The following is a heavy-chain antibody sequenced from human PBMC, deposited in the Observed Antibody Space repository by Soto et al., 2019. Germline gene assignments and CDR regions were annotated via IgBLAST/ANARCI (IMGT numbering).Heavy chain of an antibody. D-gene: IGHD2-2*01. V-gene: IGHV1-18*04. CDR3: ARAAPTYCSSTSYYSCYYYGMDV. J-gene: IGHJ6*02. CDR1: GYTFTSYG. CDR2: ISAYNGNT. Sequence: QVQLVQSGAEVKKPGASVKVSCKASGYTFTSYGISWVRQAPGQGLEWMGWISAYNGNTNYAQKLQGRVTMATDTSTSTAYMELRSLRSDDTAVYYCARAAPTYCSSTSYYSCYYYGMDVWGQGTTVTVSS.